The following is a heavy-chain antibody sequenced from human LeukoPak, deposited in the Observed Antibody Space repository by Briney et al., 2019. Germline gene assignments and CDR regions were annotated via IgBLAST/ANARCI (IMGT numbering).Heavy chain of an antibody. J-gene: IGHJ4*02. CDR2: IKAGNGDT. V-gene: IGHV1-3*01. CDR1: GYTFTSYA. D-gene: IGHD2-21*01. CDR3: ARDDCGDTCYPGGY. Sequence: ASVKVSCKASGYTFTSYAMHWVRQAPGQRPEWMGWIKAGNGDTKYSQNFQGRLTITRDTSASTVYMELSSLTSEDTALYYCARDDCGDTCYPGGYWGQGTLVTVSS.